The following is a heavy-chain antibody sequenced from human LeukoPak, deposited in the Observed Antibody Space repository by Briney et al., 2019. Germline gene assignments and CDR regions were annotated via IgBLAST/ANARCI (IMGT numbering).Heavy chain of an antibody. J-gene: IGHJ4*02. V-gene: IGHV3-11*04. CDR2: ISSSGSTI. CDR3: ARDYYDSSGCDY. D-gene: IGHD3-22*01. Sequence: PGGSLRLSCAASGFTFSDYYMSWIRQAPGKGLEWVSYISSSGSTIYYADSVKGRFTISRDNSKNTLYLQMNSLRAEDTAVYYCARDYYDSSGCDYWGQGTLVTVSS. CDR1: GFTFSDYY.